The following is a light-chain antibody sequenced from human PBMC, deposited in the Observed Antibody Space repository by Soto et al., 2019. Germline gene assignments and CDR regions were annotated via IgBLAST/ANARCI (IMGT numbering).Light chain of an antibody. CDR3: SSYTTGSFVV. V-gene: IGLV2-14*01. CDR2: EVT. Sequence: QSALTQPASVSGSPGQSITISCTGSSGDVGDYNYVSWYQQHPGKAPKLIIYEVTNRPSDVSNRFSASKSGNTASLIISGLPAEDEADYYCSSYTTGSFVVFGGGTKVTVL. J-gene: IGLJ2*01. CDR1: SGDVGDYNY.